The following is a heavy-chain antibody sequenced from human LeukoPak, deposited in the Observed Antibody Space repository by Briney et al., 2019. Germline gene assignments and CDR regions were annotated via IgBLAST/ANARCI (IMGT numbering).Heavy chain of an antibody. CDR2: ISTYNGDT. CDR1: GFTFIKFG. V-gene: IGHV1-18*01. D-gene: IGHD6-13*01. Sequence: ASVKVSCKASGFTFIKFGITWVRQAPGQGLEWMGWISTYNGDTKYAQKLQGRVTMTRDTSTNTAYMELRSLRSDDTAVYYCARDPSNSSGRYIFFDFWGQGTLVAVSS. CDR3: ARDPSNSSGRYIFFDF. J-gene: IGHJ4*02.